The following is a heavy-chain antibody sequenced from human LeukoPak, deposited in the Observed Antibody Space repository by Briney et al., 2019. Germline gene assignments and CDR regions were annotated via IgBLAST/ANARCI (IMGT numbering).Heavy chain of an antibody. Sequence: GASVTASCKASGYTFTSYAMNWVRQAPGQGLEWMGWINTNSGNPTYAQGFTGRFVFSLDTSVSTTYLQISSLKAEDTAVYYCARSPPSVAGTNYYGMDVWGQGTTVTVSS. CDR2: INTNSGNP. CDR1: GYTFTSYA. V-gene: IGHV7-4-1*02. J-gene: IGHJ6*02. D-gene: IGHD6-19*01. CDR3: ARSPPSVAGTNYYGMDV.